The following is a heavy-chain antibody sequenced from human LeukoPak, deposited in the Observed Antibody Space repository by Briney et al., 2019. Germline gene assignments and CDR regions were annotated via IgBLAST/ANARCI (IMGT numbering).Heavy chain of an antibody. CDR1: GGSISSGSYY. V-gene: IGHV4-61*02. J-gene: IGHJ3*02. D-gene: IGHD3-16*01. Sequence: SQTLSLTCTVSGGSISSGSYYWSWIRQPAGKGLEWIGRIYTSGSTNYNPSLKSRVTISVDTSKNQFSLKLSSVTAADTAVYYCARDHHVLDAFDIRGQGTMVTVSS. CDR2: IYTSGST. CDR3: ARDHHVLDAFDI.